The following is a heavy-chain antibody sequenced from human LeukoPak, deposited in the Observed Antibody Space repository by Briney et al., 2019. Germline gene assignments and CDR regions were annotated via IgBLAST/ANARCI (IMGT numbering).Heavy chain of an antibody. J-gene: IGHJ4*02. CDR1: GDSISSYY. CDR3: AREGGSYRSFDY. D-gene: IGHD1-26*01. Sequence: SETLSHTCTVSGDSISSYYWSWIRQPAGKGLEWIGRMYSSGTTHYSPSLKSRITMSVDTSKNQFSLRLSSVTAADTAVYYCAREGGSYRSFDYWGQGTLVTVSS. CDR2: MYSSGTT. V-gene: IGHV4-4*07.